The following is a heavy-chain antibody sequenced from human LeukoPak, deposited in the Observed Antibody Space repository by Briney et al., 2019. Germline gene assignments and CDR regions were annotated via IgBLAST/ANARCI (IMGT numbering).Heavy chain of an antibody. CDR1: GFTFSSYG. CDR2: IRYDGSNT. D-gene: IGHD5-24*01. J-gene: IGHJ4*02. Sequence: PGGSLRPSCAASGFTFSSYGMHWVRQAPGKGLEWVAFIRYDGSNTYYADSVKGRFTISRDNSKNTLYLQMNSLRAEEMAVYYCASNRDGKFDYWGQGTLVTVSS. CDR3: ASNRDGKFDY. V-gene: IGHV3-30*02.